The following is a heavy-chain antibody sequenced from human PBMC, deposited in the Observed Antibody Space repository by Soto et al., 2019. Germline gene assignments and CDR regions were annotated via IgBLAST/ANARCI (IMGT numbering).Heavy chain of an antibody. CDR3: ARQDVDTAMAIPFDP. V-gene: IGHV4-59*08. CDR2: IYYSGST. J-gene: IGHJ5*02. Sequence: SETLSLTCTVSGGSISSFYWSWIRQPPGKGLEWIGYIYYSGSTNYNPSLKSRVTISVDTSKNQFSLKLSSVTAADTAVYYCARQDVDTAMAIPFDPWGQGTLVTVSS. D-gene: IGHD5-18*01. CDR1: GGSISSFY.